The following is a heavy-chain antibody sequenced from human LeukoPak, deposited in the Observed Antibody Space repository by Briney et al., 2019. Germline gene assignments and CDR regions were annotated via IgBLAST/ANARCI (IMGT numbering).Heavy chain of an antibody. D-gene: IGHD6-19*01. V-gene: IGHV4-4*02. CDR1: GGSISSSNW. CDR2: IYHSGST. J-gene: IGHJ4*02. CDR3: ARVMSDSSGWYAAGY. Sequence: PSETLSLTCAVSGGSISSSNWWSWVRQPPGKGLEWIGEIYHSGSTNYNPSLKSRVTISVDKSKNQFSLKLSSVTAADTAVYYCARVMSDSSGWYAAGYWGQGTLVTVSS.